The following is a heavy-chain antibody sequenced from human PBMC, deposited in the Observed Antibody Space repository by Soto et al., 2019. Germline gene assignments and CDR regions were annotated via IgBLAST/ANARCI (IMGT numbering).Heavy chain of an antibody. CDR1: GGTFSTSG. CDR3: AREFSSGCAGY. CDR2: FDPLLGTP. V-gene: IGHV1-69*01. J-gene: IGHJ4*02. D-gene: IGHD6-19*01. Sequence: QVHLVQSGAEVKKPGSSVKVSCKASGGTFSTSGISWVRQAPGQGLEWVGRFDPLLGTPTYAQRFQGRDTIAADESTRSAYMELSSLRSEDTAVYYCAREFSSGCAGYWGQGTLVAVSS.